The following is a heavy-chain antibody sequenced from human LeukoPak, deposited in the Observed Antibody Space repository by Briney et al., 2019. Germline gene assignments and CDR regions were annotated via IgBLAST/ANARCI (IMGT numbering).Heavy chain of an antibody. V-gene: IGHV3-73*01. CDR1: GFTFSGSA. D-gene: IGHD6-13*01. J-gene: IGHJ4*02. CDR2: IRSKANSYAT. Sequence: GGSLRLSCAASGFTFSGSAMHWVRQASGKGLEWVGRIRSKANSYATAYAASVKGRFTISRDNSKNTLYLQMNSLRAEDTAVYYCAKDLGSSSWQKLLIDYWGQGTLVTVSS. CDR3: AKDLGSSSWQKLLIDY.